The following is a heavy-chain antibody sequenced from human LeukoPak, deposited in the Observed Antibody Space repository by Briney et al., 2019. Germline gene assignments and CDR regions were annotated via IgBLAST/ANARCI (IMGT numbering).Heavy chain of an antibody. CDR2: IKSKAVGGTT. V-gene: IGHV3-15*05. D-gene: IGHD2/OR15-2a*01. Sequence: GGSLRLSCAASGFTFNNAWMNWVRQAPGKGLEWVGRIKSKAVGGTTDYAAPVNGRFTISRDDSKTTLYLHMNSLRTEDTAVYYCATPSSIVTGPFDYWGQGTLVTVSS. J-gene: IGHJ4*02. CDR1: GFTFNNAW. CDR3: ATPSSIVTGPFDY.